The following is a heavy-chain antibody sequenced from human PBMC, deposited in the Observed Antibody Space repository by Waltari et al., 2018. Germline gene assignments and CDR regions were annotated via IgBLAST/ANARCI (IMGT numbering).Heavy chain of an antibody. Sequence: QVQLVESGGGVFQPGRSLRLSCAASGFTFSSYCMHWVRQAPGKGLEWVAVVWYNGSNKYYADPVKGRFTTVRDNSKNKLFLQKNSLGAEDTAVDYCSRDEGYGSGSTNPDYWGQGTLVTVSS. CDR2: VWYNGSNK. D-gene: IGHD3-10*01. V-gene: IGHV3-33*01. CDR1: GFTFSSYC. CDR3: SRDEGYGSGSTNPDY. J-gene: IGHJ4*02.